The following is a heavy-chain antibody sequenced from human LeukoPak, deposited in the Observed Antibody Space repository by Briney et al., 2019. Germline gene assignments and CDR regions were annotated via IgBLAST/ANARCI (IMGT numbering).Heavy chain of an antibody. V-gene: IGHV4-59*01. CDR2: IYYSEST. CDR3: ARGPSHYFDY. J-gene: IGHJ4*02. CDR1: GGSISSYY. Sequence: SETLSLTCTVSGGSISSYYWSWIRQPPGKGLEWIGYIYYSESTNYNPSLKSRVTISVDTSKNQFSLKLSSVAAADTAVYYCARGPSHYFDYWGQGTLVTVSS.